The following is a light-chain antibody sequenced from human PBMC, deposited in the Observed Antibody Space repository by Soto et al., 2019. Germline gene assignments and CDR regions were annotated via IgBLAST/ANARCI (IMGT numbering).Light chain of an antibody. V-gene: IGKV3-11*01. Sequence: EIVLAPSPATVYISLWDIGSLYWRASQSVSNYLAWYQQKPGQAPRLLIYDASNRATGIPARFSGSGSGTDYTLTISSLEPEDDAVYYCQQRSNWPPSTFGQGTRLEIK. CDR1: QSVSNY. CDR3: QQRSNWPPST. CDR2: DAS. J-gene: IGKJ5*01.